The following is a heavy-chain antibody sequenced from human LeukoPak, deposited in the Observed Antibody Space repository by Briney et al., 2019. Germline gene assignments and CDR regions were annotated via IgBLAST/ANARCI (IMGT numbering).Heavy chain of an antibody. D-gene: IGHD6-6*01. J-gene: IGHJ5*02. CDR3: ARVSSLLSSIAARADWFWFDP. V-gene: IGHV1-18*01. Sequence: ASVTVSCTASGYTFTSYGIRWVRQAPGQGLEWMGWISAYNGNTNYAQKLQGRVTMTTDTSTSTACMELRSLRSDDTAVYYCARVSSLLSSIAARADWFWFDPWGQGTLVTVSS. CDR2: ISAYNGNT. CDR1: GYTFTSYG.